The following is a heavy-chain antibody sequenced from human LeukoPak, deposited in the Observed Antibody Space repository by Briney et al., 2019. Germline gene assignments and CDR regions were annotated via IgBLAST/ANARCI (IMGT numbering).Heavy chain of an antibody. J-gene: IGHJ4*02. CDR1: GYNFTNYW. Sequence: GESLKISCQAAGYNFTNYWIAWVRQMPGKGLEWMGFIYPGDSDIRYSPSFQGQVTISADKSISTAYLQWSGLKASDTAMYYCARGLPQPAGGWLGYYFDYWGQGTLVTVSS. V-gene: IGHV5-51*01. CDR3: ARGLPQPAGGWLGYYFDY. CDR2: IYPGDSDI. D-gene: IGHD6-19*01.